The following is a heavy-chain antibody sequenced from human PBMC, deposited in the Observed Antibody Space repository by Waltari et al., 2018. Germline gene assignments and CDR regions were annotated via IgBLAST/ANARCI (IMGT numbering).Heavy chain of an antibody. Sequence: EVQVVESGGGLVQAGGSLRLSCAASGFSFSVYWMHWVRQAPGKGRVWGSRIIGDATTTSYADSVKGRFTSSRDNAKNMVYLQMNSLRVEDTAVYYCVSDRTKWFWGQGTLVTVSS. CDR2: IIGDATTT. CDR3: VSDRTKWF. CDR1: GFSFSVYW. D-gene: IGHD3-22*01. J-gene: IGHJ4*02. V-gene: IGHV3-74*01.